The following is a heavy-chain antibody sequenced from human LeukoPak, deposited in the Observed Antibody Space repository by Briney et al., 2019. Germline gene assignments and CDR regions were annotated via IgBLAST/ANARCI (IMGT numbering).Heavy chain of an antibody. D-gene: IGHD6-13*01. Sequence: NPSETLSLTCTVSGGSISSHYWSWIRQPPGKGLEWIGYIYYSGSTNYNPSLKSRVTISVDTSKNQFSLKLSSVTAADTAVYYCARDLGIAAAGNDYWGQGTLSPSPQ. J-gene: IGHJ4*02. CDR2: IYYSGST. CDR1: GGSISSHY. CDR3: ARDLGIAAAGNDY. V-gene: IGHV4-59*11.